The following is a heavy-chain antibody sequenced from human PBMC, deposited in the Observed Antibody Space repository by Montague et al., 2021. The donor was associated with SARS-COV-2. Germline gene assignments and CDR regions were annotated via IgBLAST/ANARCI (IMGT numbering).Heavy chain of an antibody. D-gene: IGHD1-1*01. J-gene: IGHJ4*02. CDR1: GGSFSSYH. CDR2: INYRGST. Sequence: SETRSLTCAVYGGSFSSYHWTWIRQSPGGGLVWIGQINYRGSTKYNPSLKSRVTISIDTSKNQFSLQLTSVTAADTAVYYCARGAPGYWGQGTLVTVSS. CDR3: ARGAPGY. V-gene: IGHV4-34*01.